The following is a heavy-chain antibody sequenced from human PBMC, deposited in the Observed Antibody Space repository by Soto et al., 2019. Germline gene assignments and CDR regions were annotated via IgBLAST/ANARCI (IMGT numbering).Heavy chain of an antibody. J-gene: IGHJ4*02. Sequence: GVSLRLSCAASGFTVSSNYMSWVRQAPGKGLEWVSVIYSGGSTYYADSVKGRFTISRDNSKNTLYLQMNSLRAEDTAVYYCAPETGYSSGWLGYWGQGTLVTVSS. D-gene: IGHD6-19*01. CDR1: GFTVSSNY. V-gene: IGHV3-66*01. CDR3: APETGYSSGWLGY. CDR2: IYSGGST.